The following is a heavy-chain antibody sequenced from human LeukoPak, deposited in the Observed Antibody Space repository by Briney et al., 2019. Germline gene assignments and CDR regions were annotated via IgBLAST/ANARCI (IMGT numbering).Heavy chain of an antibody. V-gene: IGHV3-23*01. CDR3: ARELVSLGTGYFDL. Sequence: GGSLRLSCAASGFTVSMSAMTWGRHAPGKGLEWVSGISGSSTWTYYGDSVRGRFTISRDNSKNTLHLQMNNLTADETAIYYCARELVSLGTGYFDLWGRGRLVTVSS. D-gene: IGHD7-27*01. CDR1: GFTVSMSA. CDR2: ISGSSTWT. J-gene: IGHJ2*01.